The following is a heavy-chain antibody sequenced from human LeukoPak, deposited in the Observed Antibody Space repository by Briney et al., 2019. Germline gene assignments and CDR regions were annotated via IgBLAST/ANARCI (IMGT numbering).Heavy chain of an antibody. CDR3: AREGYYGSGSPPSLYFDY. V-gene: IGHV3-30*03. D-gene: IGHD3-10*01. CDR1: GFTFSSYA. Sequence: GGSLRLSCAGSGFTFSSYAMSWVRQAPGKGLEWVAVTSSDLNVKLYADSVKGRFTISRDNSRSTLYLQMNSLRPGDTAIYYCAREGYYGSGSPPSLYFDYWGQGTLVTVSS. CDR2: TSSDLNVK. J-gene: IGHJ4*02.